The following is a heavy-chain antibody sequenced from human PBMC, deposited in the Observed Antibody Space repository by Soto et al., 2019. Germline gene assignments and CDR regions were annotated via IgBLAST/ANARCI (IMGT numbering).Heavy chain of an antibody. CDR1: GFTFSSYG. CDR2: ISYDGSNK. V-gene: IGHV3-30*18. J-gene: IGHJ4*02. D-gene: IGHD6-13*01. Sequence: GGSLRLSCAASGFTFSSYGMHWVRQAPGKGLEWVAVISYDGSNKYYADSVKGRFTISRDNSKNTLYLQMNSLRAEDTAVYYCAKERGIAAAALTGVDFDYWGQGTLVTVSS. CDR3: AKERGIAAAALTGVDFDY.